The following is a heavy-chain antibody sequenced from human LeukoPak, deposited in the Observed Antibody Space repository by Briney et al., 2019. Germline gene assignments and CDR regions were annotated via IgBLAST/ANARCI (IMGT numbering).Heavy chain of an antibody. CDR3: ASDSLGVP. J-gene: IGHJ5*02. CDR2: IKEDGSEE. D-gene: IGHD1-26*01. CDR1: GFTFSNYR. Sequence: GGSLRLSCAASGFTFSNYRMNWVRHSPGRGLGWVANIKEDGSEEHYADSVKGRFTISRDNAKNTLYLQMNSLRAEDTAVYYCASDSLGVPWGQGTLVTVSS. V-gene: IGHV3-7*01.